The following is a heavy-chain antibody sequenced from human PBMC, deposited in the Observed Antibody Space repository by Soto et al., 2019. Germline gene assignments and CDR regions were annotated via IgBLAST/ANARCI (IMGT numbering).Heavy chain of an antibody. V-gene: IGHV4-31*03. Sequence: PSETLSLTCTVSGGSISSGGYYWSCIRQHPGKGLEWIGYIYYSGSTYYNPSLKSRVTISVDTSKNQFSLKLSSVTAADTAVYYCARVVVAAMGPPDAFDIWGQGTMVTVSS. CDR1: GGSISSGGYY. D-gene: IGHD2-15*01. CDR2: IYYSGST. CDR3: ARVVVAAMGPPDAFDI. J-gene: IGHJ3*02.